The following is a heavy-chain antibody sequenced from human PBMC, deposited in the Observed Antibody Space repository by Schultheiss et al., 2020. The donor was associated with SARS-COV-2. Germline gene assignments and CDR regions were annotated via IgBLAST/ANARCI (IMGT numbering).Heavy chain of an antibody. CDR2: INSDGSST. Sequence: GGSLRLSCAASGFTFSSYAMNWVRQAPGKGLEWVSRINSDGSSTSYADSVKGRFTISRDNSKNTLYLQMNSLRAEDTAVYYCAKARVTITFGGVIVPFDYWGQGTLVTVSS. D-gene: IGHD3-16*02. CDR3: AKARVTITFGGVIVPFDY. J-gene: IGHJ4*02. V-gene: IGHV3-23*01. CDR1: GFTFSSYA.